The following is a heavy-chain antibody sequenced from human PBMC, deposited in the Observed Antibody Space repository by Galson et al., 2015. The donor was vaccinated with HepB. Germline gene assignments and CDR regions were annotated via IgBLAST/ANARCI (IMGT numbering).Heavy chain of an antibody. V-gene: IGHV4-61*01. CDR3: AREQGYYYDSNGYYHFDY. CDR2: IYYSGST. D-gene: IGHD3-22*01. CDR1: GGSVSSGSYY. J-gene: IGHJ4*02. Sequence: SETLSLTCTVSGGSVSSGSYYWSWIRQPPGKGLEWIGYIYYSGSTNYNPSLKSRVTISVDTSKNQFSLKLSSVTAADTAVYYCAREQGYYYDSNGYYHFDYWGQGTLVTVSS.